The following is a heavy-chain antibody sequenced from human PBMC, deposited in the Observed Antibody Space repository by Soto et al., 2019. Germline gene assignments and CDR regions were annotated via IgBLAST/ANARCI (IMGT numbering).Heavy chain of an antibody. D-gene: IGHD6-13*01. J-gene: IGHJ6*02. Sequence: SETLSLTCAVYGGSFSGYYWSWIRQPPGKGLEWIGEINHSGSTNYNPSLKSRVTISVDTSKNQFSLKLSSVTAADTAVYYCASGYSSSWYKSYYYYYGMDVRGQGTSVTVSS. CDR3: ASGYSSSWYKSYYYYYGMDV. CDR2: INHSGST. V-gene: IGHV4-34*01. CDR1: GGSFSGYY.